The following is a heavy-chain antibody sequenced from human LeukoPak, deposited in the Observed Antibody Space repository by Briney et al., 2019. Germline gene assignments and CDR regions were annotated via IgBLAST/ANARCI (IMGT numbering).Heavy chain of an antibody. CDR3: ARVCRDGYNSPFDY. CDR1: GYTFTGYY. J-gene: IGHJ4*02. D-gene: IGHD5-12*01. V-gene: IGHV1-2*02. CDR2: INPNSGST. Sequence: ASVKVSCKASGYTFTGYYMHWVRQAPGQGLEWMGWINPNSGSTNYAQKFQGRVTMTRDTSISTAYMELSRLRSDDTAVYYCARVCRDGYNSPFDYWGQGTLVTVSS.